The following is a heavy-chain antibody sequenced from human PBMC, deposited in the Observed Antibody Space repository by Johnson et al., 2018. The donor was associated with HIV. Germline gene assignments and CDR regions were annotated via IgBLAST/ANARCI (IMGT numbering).Heavy chain of an antibody. D-gene: IGHD5-18*01. J-gene: IGHJ3*02. V-gene: IGHV3-38-3*01. CDR1: GFTVSSNE. CDR2: ISGGST. CDR3: AKGYDVDTAMVSAFDI. Sequence: VQLVESRGVLVQPGGSLRLSCAASGFTVSSNEMSWVRQAPGKGLEWVSSISGGSTYYADSRMGRFTISRDNSKNTLYLLMNSLRAEDTALYYCAKGYDVDTAMVSAFDIWGQGTMVTVSS.